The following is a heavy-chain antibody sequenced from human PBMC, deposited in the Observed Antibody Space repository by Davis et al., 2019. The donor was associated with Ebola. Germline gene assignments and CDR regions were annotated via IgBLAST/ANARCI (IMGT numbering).Heavy chain of an antibody. CDR2: ITGSGSST. CDR1: GFTFSSHA. J-gene: IGHJ4*02. V-gene: IGHV3-23*01. Sequence: PGGSLRLSCAASGFTFSSHAMSWVRQAPGKGLEWVSAITGSGSSTYYAGSVKGRFTISRDNSQDTLSLQMNSLRAEDTAIYYCAKTGTDFGDYVGYFDYWGQGTLVTVSS. D-gene: IGHD4-17*01. CDR3: AKTGTDFGDYVGYFDY.